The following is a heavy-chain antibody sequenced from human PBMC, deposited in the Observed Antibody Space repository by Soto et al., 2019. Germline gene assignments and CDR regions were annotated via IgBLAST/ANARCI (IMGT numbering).Heavy chain of an antibody. CDR2: TYYRSKWYN. CDR1: GDSVSSNSAA. Sequence: SQTLSLTCAISGDSVSSNSAAWNWIRQSPSRGLEWLGRTYYRSKWYNDYAVSVKSRITINPDTSKNQFSLQLNSVTPEDTAVYYCAREGYDFWSGAYNWFDPWGPGTLVTVSS. V-gene: IGHV6-1*01. J-gene: IGHJ5*02. CDR3: AREGYDFWSGAYNWFDP. D-gene: IGHD3-3*01.